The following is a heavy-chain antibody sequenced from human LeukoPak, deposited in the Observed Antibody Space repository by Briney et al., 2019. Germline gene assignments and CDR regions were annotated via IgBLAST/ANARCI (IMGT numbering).Heavy chain of an antibody. CDR3: ARDVTLGNFDY. CDR1: GFTFSSYS. D-gene: IGHD3-16*01. Sequence: GGSLRLSCAASGFTFSSYSMNWVRXAPGKXLXWVSSISSSSSYIYYADSVKGRFTISRDNAKNSLYLQMNSLRAEDTAVYYCARDVTLGNFDYWGQGILVIVSS. V-gene: IGHV3-21*01. CDR2: ISSSSSYI. J-gene: IGHJ4*02.